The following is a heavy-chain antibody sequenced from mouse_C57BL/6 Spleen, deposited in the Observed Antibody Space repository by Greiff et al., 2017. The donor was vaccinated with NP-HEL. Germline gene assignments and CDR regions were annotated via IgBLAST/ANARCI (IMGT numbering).Heavy chain of an antibody. CDR2: IDPSDSYT. V-gene: IGHV1-69*01. J-gene: IGHJ2*01. CDR3: ARRGTVVLDY. Sequence: QVQLKQPGAELVMPGASVKLSCKASGYTFTSYWMHWVKQRPGQGLEWIGEIDPSDSYTNYNQKFKGKSTLTVDKSSSTAYMQLSSLTSEDSAVYYCARRGTVVLDYWGQGTTLTVSS. CDR1: GYTFTSYW. D-gene: IGHD1-1*01.